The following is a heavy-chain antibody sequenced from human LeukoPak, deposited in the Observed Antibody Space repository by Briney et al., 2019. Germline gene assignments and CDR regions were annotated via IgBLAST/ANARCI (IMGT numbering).Heavy chain of an antibody. Sequence: GGSLRLSCAASGFTFSDYYMSWIRQAPGKGLEWVPYISSSGSTIYYADSVKGRFTISRDNAKNSLYLQMNSLRAEDTAAYYCARDLTAREGYFDYWGQGTLVTVSS. V-gene: IGHV3-11*04. CDR2: ISSSGSTI. D-gene: IGHD4/OR15-4a*01. J-gene: IGHJ4*02. CDR1: GFTFSDYY. CDR3: ARDLTAREGYFDY.